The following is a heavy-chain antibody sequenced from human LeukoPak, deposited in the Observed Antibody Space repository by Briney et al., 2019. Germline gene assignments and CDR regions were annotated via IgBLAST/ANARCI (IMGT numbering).Heavy chain of an antibody. CDR2: IIPIFGTA. J-gene: IGHJ6*03. D-gene: IGHD1-26*01. CDR1: GGTFSSYA. Sequence: ASVKVSCKASGGTFSSYAISWVRQAPGQRLEWMGGIIPIFGTANYAQKFQGRVTITTDESTSTAYMELSSLRSEDTAVYYCARGDLGATDYYYYYMDVWGKGTTVTVSS. CDR3: ARGDLGATDYYYYYMDV. V-gene: IGHV1-69*05.